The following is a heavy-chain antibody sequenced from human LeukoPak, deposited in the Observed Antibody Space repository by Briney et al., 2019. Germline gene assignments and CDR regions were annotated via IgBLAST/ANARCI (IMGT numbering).Heavy chain of an antibody. D-gene: IGHD4-17*01. Sequence: SVKVSCKASGGTFSSYAISWVRQAPGHGLEWMGGIIPIFGTANYAQKFQGRVTMTTDESTSTAYMELSSLRSEDTAVYYCAGLYGDYVGYWGQGTLVTVSS. CDR2: IIPIFGTA. CDR1: GGTFSSYA. J-gene: IGHJ4*02. V-gene: IGHV1-69*05. CDR3: AGLYGDYVGY.